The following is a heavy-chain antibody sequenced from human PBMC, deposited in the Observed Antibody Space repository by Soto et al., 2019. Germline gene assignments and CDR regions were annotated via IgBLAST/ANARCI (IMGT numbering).Heavy chain of an antibody. CDR3: AKSPSDYFDY. V-gene: IGHV4-31*03. Sequence: QLQLQASGPGVVKPSQTLSLTCTVSGGSLSSGGYYWSWIRHHPGKGLDWIGYIYYTGSTYHNPSLKSRVTISVDTSNNPYSLKRSSVTAADTAVYYCAKSPSDYFDYWGQGTLVSVSS. CDR2: IYYTGST. J-gene: IGHJ4*02. CDR1: GGSLSSGGYY.